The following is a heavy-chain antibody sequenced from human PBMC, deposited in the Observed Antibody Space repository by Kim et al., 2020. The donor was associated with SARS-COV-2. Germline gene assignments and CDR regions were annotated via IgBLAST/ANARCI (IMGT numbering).Heavy chain of an antibody. D-gene: IGHD6-13*01. CDR1: GYTFTSYG. CDR2: ISAYNGNT. J-gene: IGHJ6*02. Sequence: ASVKVSCKASGYTFTSYGISWVRQAPGQGLEWMGWISAYNGNTNYAQKLQGRVTMTTDTSTSTAYMELRSLRPDDTAVYYCARMRDSSSWYYYYGMDVWGQGTTVTVSS. CDR3: ARMRDSSSWYYYYGMDV. V-gene: IGHV1-18*01.